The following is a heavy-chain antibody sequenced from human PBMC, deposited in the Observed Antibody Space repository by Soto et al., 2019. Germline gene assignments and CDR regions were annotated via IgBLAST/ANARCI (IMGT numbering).Heavy chain of an antibody. CDR2: IIPIFGTA. Sequence: GASVKVSCKASGGTFISYAISWVRQAPVQGLEWMGGIIPIFGTANYAQKFQGRVTITADESTSTAYMELSSLRSEDTAVYYCASSRDSSGYYYVGAPTSFDYWGQGTLVTVSS. CDR1: GGTFISYA. J-gene: IGHJ4*02. V-gene: IGHV1-69*13. D-gene: IGHD3-22*01. CDR3: ASSRDSSGYYYVGAPTSFDY.